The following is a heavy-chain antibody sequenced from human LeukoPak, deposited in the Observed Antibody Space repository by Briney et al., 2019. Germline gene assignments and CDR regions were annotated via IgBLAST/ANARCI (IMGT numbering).Heavy chain of an antibody. CDR3: AKGGSPSCYSSSGY. Sequence: QPGGSLRLSYAASGFTFSTYAMSWVRQAPGKGLEWVSAICGSDGSRYYADSVKGRFTISRDNSKNTLYLQMNSLRGEDTAVYYCAKGGSPSCYSSSGYWGQGTLVTVSS. V-gene: IGHV3-23*01. J-gene: IGHJ4*02. CDR1: GFTFSTYA. CDR2: ICGSDGSR. D-gene: IGHD2-2*01.